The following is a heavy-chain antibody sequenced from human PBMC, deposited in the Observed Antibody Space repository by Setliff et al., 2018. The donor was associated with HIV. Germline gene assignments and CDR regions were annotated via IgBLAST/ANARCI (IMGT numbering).Heavy chain of an antibody. CDR3: AKRATATAPFDY. CDR1: GGAFSSYA. V-gene: IGHV1-69*05. J-gene: IGHJ4*02. Sequence: SVKVSCKASGGAFSSYALSWVRQAPGQGLEWMGGIIPIFGTANYAQKFQGRVTITTDESTSTAYMELSSLRSEDTAVYYCAKRATATAPFDYWGQGTLVTVSS. D-gene: IGHD2-15*01. CDR2: IIPIFGTA.